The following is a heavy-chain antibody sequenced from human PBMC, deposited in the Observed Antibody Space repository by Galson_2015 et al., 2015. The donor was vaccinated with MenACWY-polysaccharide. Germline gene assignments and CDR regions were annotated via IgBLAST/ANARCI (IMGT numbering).Heavy chain of an antibody. Sequence: SLRLSCAASGFTFSNYAMTWVRQAPGKGLEWVSSFDGSGGHPYYADSVRGRFAVSRDDSKNTLYLEMNSLRVDDTAVYYCAKGQQAGCWCWSYDRSGQRARISVSS. D-gene: IGHD2-8*01. CDR3: AKGQQAGCWCWSYDR. CDR1: GFTFSNYA. V-gene: IGHV3-23*01. CDR2: FDGSGGHP. J-gene: IGHJ5*02.